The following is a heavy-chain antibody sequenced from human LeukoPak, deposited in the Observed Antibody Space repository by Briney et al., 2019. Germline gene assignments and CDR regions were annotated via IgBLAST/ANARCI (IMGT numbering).Heavy chain of an antibody. Sequence: PGGSLRLSCAASGFTFDDYAMDWVRQAPGKGLEWVSLISGDGGSTYYADSVKGRFTISRDNSKNSLYLQMNSLRTEDTALYYCAKVRAYYYDSSGYYYPEAFDIWGQGTMVTVSS. CDR2: ISGDGGST. CDR3: AKVRAYYYDSSGYYYPEAFDI. CDR1: GFTFDDYA. V-gene: IGHV3-43*02. J-gene: IGHJ3*02. D-gene: IGHD3-22*01.